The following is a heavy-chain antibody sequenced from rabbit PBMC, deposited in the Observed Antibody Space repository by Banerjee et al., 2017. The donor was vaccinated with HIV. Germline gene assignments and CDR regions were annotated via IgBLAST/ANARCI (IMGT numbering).Heavy chain of an antibody. CDR3: ARRADYAGGGNFNL. CDR1: GFSLSNKYV. J-gene: IGHJ4*01. CDR2: INTSSGNT. Sequence: QSLQESGGGLFQPGGSLALTCKASGFSLSNKYVMCWVRQAPGKGLEWIACINTSSGNTVYASWAKGPFTISKTSSTTVTLQMTSLTAADTATYFCARRADYAGGGNFNLWGQGTLVTVS. D-gene: IGHD4-2*01. V-gene: IGHV1S40*01.